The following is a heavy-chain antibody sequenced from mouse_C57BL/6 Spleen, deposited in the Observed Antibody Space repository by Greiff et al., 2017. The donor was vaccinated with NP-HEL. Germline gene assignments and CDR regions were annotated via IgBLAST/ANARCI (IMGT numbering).Heavy chain of an antibody. CDR1: GYTFTSYW. J-gene: IGHJ2*01. D-gene: IGHD2-2*01. V-gene: IGHV1-69*01. CDR2: IDPSDSYT. Sequence: QVQLQQPGAELVMPGASVKLSCKASGYTFTSYWMHWVKQRPGQGLEWIGEIDPSDSYTNYNQKFKGKSTLTVDKSSSTAYMQLSSLTSEDSAVSYCASSMVTLFDYWGQGTTLTVSS. CDR3: ASSMVTLFDY.